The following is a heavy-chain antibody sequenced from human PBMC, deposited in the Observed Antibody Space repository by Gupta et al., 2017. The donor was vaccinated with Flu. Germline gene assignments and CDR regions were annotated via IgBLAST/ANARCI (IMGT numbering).Heavy chain of an antibody. CDR3: ARCAVPGSPSTADYFDY. CDR2: ISYDGRNE. Sequence: QVQLVESGGGVVQTGKSLRLSCVASAFNFDSHTMHWVRQAPGKGLEWVALISYDGRNEYYADSVRGRFTISRDISKNMLYLQMNSLRVEDTAVYYCARCAVPGSPSTADYFDYWGQGTLVTVSS. V-gene: IGHV3-33*05. D-gene: IGHD6-19*01. J-gene: IGHJ4*02. CDR1: AFNFDSHT.